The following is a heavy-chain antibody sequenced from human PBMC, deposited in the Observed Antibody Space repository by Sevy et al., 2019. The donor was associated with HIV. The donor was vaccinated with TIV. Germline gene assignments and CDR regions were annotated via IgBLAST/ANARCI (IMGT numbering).Heavy chain of an antibody. Sequence: SETLSLTCTVSGGSISSGGYYWSWIRQHPGKGLEWIGYIYYSGSTYYNPSLKSRVTISVDTSKNQFSLKLSSMTAADTAVYYCARNNYYDSSGYDDAFDIWGQGTMVTVSS. V-gene: IGHV4-31*03. D-gene: IGHD3-22*01. CDR3: ARNNYYDSSGYDDAFDI. J-gene: IGHJ3*02. CDR1: GGSISSGGYY. CDR2: IYYSGST.